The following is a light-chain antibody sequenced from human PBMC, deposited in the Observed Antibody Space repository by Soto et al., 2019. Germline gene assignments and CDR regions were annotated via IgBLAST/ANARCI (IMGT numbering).Light chain of an antibody. CDR3: QQYYSYST. CDR2: AAS. Sequence: AIRMTQSPSSLSASTGDRVTITCRASQGISSYLAWYQQKPGKAPKLLIYAASTLQSGVPSRFSXXXXXXXXXXXXSCLQSEDFATYYCQQYYSYSTFGQGTKVDIK. J-gene: IGKJ1*01. V-gene: IGKV1-8*01. CDR1: QGISSY.